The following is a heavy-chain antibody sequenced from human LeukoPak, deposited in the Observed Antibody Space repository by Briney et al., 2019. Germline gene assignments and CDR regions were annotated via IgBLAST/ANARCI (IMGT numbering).Heavy chain of an antibody. CDR3: ARALIWFGELGPRSPFDY. CDR1: GFTFSNYW. D-gene: IGHD3-10*01. J-gene: IGHJ4*02. V-gene: IGHV3-74*03. Sequence: QPGGSLRLSCAVSGFTFSNYWMHWVRHAPGKGPVWVSRINPDGRTITYADSVVGRITISRDNAKNTLYLQMNSLRDEDTAVYYCARALIWFGELGPRSPFDYWGQGTLVTVSS. CDR2: INPDGRTI.